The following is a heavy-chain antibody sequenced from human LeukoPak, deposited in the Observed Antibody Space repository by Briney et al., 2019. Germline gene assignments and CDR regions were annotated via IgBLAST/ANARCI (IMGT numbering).Heavy chain of an antibody. Sequence: GSLRLSCAASGITFTSHAMSWVRQAPGKGLEWVSLISGSGGHTYYGDSVKGRFTISRDNSKSTLYLQMNSLRAEDTAVYYCAKGGVATMRDGYNYYYYYMEVWGRGTTVTVSS. CDR1: GITFTSHA. CDR2: ISGSGGHT. V-gene: IGHV3-23*01. J-gene: IGHJ6*03. D-gene: IGHD5-24*01. CDR3: AKGGVATMRDGYNYYYYYMEV.